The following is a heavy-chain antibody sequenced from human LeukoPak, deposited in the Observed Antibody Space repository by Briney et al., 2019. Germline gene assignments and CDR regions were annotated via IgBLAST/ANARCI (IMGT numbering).Heavy chain of an antibody. CDR2: INPSGGST. D-gene: IGHD4-23*01. V-gene: IGHV1-46*01. CDR1: GYTFTSYY. CDR3: ARVGRWKDFQH. Sequence: ASVKVSCKASGYTFTSYYMHWVRQAPGQGLEWMGIINPSGGSTSYAQKFQGRVTMTRDTSTSTVCMELSSLRSEDTAVYYCARVGRWKDFQHWGQGTLVTVSS. J-gene: IGHJ1*01.